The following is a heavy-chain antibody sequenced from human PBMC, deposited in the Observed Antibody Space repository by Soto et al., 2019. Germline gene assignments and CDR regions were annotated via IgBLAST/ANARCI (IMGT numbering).Heavy chain of an antibody. CDR2: IYYSGST. CDR3: ARLWFGELDYYYYYMDV. Sequence: SETLSLTCTVSGGSISSYYWSWIRQPPGKGLEWIGYIYYSGSTNYNPSLKSRVTISVDTSKNQFSLKLSSVTAADTAVYYCARLWFGELDYYYYYMDVWGKGTTVTVSS. V-gene: IGHV4-59*08. D-gene: IGHD3-10*01. J-gene: IGHJ6*03. CDR1: GGSISSYY.